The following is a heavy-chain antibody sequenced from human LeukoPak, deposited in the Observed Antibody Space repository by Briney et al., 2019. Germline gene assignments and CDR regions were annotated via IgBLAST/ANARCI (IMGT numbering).Heavy chain of an antibody. D-gene: IGHD2-15*01. CDR1: GGTFSSYA. V-gene: IGHV1-69*13. CDR2: IIPTFGTA. J-gene: IGHJ4*02. CDR3: ARDEGRRYCSGGSCYRRYYYFDY. Sequence: GASVKVSCKASGGTFSSYAISWVRQAPGQGLEWMGGIIPTFGTANYAQKFQGRVTITADESTSTAYMELSSLRSEDTAVYYCARDEGRRYCSGGSCYRRYYYFDYWGQGTLVTVSS.